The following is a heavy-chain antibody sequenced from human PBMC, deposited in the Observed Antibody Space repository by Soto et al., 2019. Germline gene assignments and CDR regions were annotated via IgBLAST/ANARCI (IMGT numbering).Heavy chain of an antibody. J-gene: IGHJ6*02. Sequence: QVQLVQSGAEVKKPGASVKVSCKASGYTFTSYAMHWVRQAPRQRLEWMGWINAGNGNTKYSQKFQGRVTITRDTSASTAYMELSSLRSEDTAVYYCARAGSIYLSPGYYYGMDVWGQGTTVTVSS. CDR1: GYTFTSYA. V-gene: IGHV1-3*01. CDR2: INAGNGNT. CDR3: ARAGSIYLSPGYYYGMDV. D-gene: IGHD2-21*01.